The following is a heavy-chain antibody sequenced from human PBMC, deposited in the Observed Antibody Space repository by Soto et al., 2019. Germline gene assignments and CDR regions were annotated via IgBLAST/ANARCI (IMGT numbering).Heavy chain of an antibody. Sequence: PGGSLRLSCTASGFTFGDYAMSWFRQAPGKGLEWVGFIRSKAYGGTTEYAASVKGRFTISRDDSKSIAYLQMNSLKTEDTAVYYCTRAWYYYGSGSTPPFDYWGQGTLVTVSS. CDR1: GFTFGDYA. D-gene: IGHD3-10*01. V-gene: IGHV3-49*03. CDR3: TRAWYYYGSGSTPPFDY. CDR2: IRSKAYGGTT. J-gene: IGHJ4*02.